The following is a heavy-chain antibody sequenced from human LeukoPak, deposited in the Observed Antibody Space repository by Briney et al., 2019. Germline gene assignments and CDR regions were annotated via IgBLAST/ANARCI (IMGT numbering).Heavy chain of an antibody. CDR2: IKQDGSEK. V-gene: IGHV3-7*03. CDR1: GFTFSSYW. Sequence: GGSLRLSCAASGFTFSSYWMSWVRQAPGKGLEWVANIKQDGSEKYYVDSVKGRFTISRDNAKNSLYLQMNSLRAEDTAVYYCARDRYYYDSSGYSSDYWGQGTLVTVSS. CDR3: ARDRYYYDSSGYSSDY. J-gene: IGHJ4*02. D-gene: IGHD3-22*01.